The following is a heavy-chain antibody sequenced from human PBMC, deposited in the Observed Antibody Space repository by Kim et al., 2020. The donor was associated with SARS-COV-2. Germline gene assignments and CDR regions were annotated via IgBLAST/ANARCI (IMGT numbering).Heavy chain of an antibody. D-gene: IGHD3-16*01. CDR3: ARHAGGRYYYGMDV. J-gene: IGHJ6*02. V-gene: IGHV5-10-1*01. CDR1: GYSFTSYW. Sequence: GESLKISCKGSGYSFTSYWISWVRQMPGKGLEWMGRIDPSDSYTNYSPSFQGHVTISADKSISTAYLQWSSLKASYTAMYYCARHAGGRYYYGMDVCGQGTTVTV. CDR2: IDPSDSYT.